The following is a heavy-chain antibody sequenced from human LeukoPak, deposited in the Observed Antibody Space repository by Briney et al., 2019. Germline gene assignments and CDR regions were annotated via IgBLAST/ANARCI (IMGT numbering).Heavy chain of an antibody. Sequence: GASVKVSCKASGYTFTSYGISWVRQAPGQGLEWMGWISAYNGNTNYAQKLQGRGTMTTDTSTSTAYMELRSLRSDDTAVYYCARERAPGYYDFWSGYYADNWFDPWGQGTLVTVSS. CDR3: ARERAPGYYDFWSGYYADNWFDP. V-gene: IGHV1-18*01. CDR2: ISAYNGNT. J-gene: IGHJ5*02. CDR1: GYTFTSYG. D-gene: IGHD3-3*01.